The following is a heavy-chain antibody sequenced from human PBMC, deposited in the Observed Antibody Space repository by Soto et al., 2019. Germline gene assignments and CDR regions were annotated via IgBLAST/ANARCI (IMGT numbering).Heavy chain of an antibody. CDR3: AREYYYGMDV. J-gene: IGHJ6*02. V-gene: IGHV3-11*05. CDR1: GFTFSDYY. Sequence: QVQLVESGGGLVRPGGSLRLSCAASGFTFSDYYMSWIRQAPGKGLEWVSYITGSSDYTNYADAVKGRFTISRDNTKNPLYLQMNSLRAEDTAVYYCAREYYYGMDVWGQGTTVTVSS. CDR2: ITGSSDYT.